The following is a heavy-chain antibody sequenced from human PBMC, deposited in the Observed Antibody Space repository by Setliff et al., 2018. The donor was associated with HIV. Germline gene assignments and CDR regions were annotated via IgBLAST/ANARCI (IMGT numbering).Heavy chain of an antibody. CDR2: IIPIFGTA. J-gene: IGHJ4*02. Sequence: GASVKVSCKASGGTFSSYAISWVRQAPGQGLEWMGGIIPIFGTANYAQKFQGRVTITADESTSTAYMELSGLRSEDTAVYYCARRQRKVGGGVALDYWGQGTLVTV. D-gene: IGHD1-26*01. CDR3: ARRQRKVGGGVALDY. V-gene: IGHV1-69*13. CDR1: GGTFSSYA.